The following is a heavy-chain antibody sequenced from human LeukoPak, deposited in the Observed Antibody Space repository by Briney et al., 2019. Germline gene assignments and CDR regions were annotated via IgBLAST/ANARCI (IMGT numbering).Heavy chain of an antibody. J-gene: IGHJ5*02. CDR1: GXTFSSYW. CDR2: INSDGSST. D-gene: IGHD4-17*01. CDR3: AREVSGDPWYNWFDP. V-gene: IGHV3-74*01. Sequence: QTGGSLRLSCAASGXTFSSYWMHWVRQAPGKGLEWVSRINSDGSSTRYADSVKGRFTTSRDNAKNTLYLQMNSLRAEDTAVYYCAREVSGDPWYNWFDPWGQGNLVTVSS.